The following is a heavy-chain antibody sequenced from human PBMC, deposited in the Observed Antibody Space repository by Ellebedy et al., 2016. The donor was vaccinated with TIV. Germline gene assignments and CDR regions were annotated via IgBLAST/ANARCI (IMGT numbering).Heavy chain of an antibody. V-gene: IGHV3-7*01. J-gene: IGHJ6*02. CDR1: GFTFNKYW. D-gene: IGHD3-22*01. CDR2: IKEDGREK. Sequence: GESLKISXPVSGFTFNKYWMSWVRQAPGKGLEWVANIKEDGREKYYVDSVKGRFTISRDNAKNSLYLQMNSLRAGDTGVYYCAREDSSTIYYYYGMDVWGQGTTVTVSS. CDR3: AREDSSTIYYYYGMDV.